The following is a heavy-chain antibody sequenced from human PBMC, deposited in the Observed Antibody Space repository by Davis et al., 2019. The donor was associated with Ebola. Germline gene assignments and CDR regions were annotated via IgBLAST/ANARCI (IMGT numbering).Heavy chain of an antibody. CDR1: GFTVSSNY. D-gene: IGHD6-13*01. V-gene: IGHV3-53*01. CDR3: ARGSDSSWYYDYYYGMDV. Sequence: PGGSLRLSCAASGFTVSSNYMSWVRQAPGKGLEWVSVIYSGGSTYYADSVKGRFTISRDNSKNTLYLQMNSLRAEDTAVYYCARGSDSSWYYDYYYGMDVWGQGTTVTVSS. CDR2: IYSGGST. J-gene: IGHJ6*02.